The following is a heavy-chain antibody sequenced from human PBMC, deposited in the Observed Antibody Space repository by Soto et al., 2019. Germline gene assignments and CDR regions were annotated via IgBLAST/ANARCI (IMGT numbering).Heavy chain of an antibody. CDR1: GFNFCPYW. Sequence: GGSPRLSCAASGFNFCPYWMHWVRQTPGKGLVWVSRINAEGNTIYADSVKGRFTISRDNAKNMLYLQMTSLRAEDTAVYFCARGSNTAFDPWGQGTLVTVSS. CDR3: ARGSNTAFDP. V-gene: IGHV3-74*01. CDR2: INAEGNT. J-gene: IGHJ5*02. D-gene: IGHD2-21*02.